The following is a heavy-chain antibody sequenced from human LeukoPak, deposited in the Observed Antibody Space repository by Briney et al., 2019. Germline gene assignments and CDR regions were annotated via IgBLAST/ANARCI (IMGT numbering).Heavy chain of an antibody. CDR3: ARDRDYVWGSYRSNHDFDY. J-gene: IGHJ4*02. CDR1: GFTFSSYW. Sequence: PGGSLRLSCAASGFTFSSYWMSWVRQAPGKGLEWVANIKQDGSEKYYVDSVKGRFTISRDNAKNSLYLQMNSLRAEDTAVYYCARDRDYVWGSYRSNHDFDYWGQGTLVTVSS. V-gene: IGHV3-7*01. D-gene: IGHD3-16*02. CDR2: IKQDGSEK.